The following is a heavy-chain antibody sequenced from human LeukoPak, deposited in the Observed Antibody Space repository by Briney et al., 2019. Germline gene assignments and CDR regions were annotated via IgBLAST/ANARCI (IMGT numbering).Heavy chain of an antibody. CDR1: GGSISNYL. CDR3: ARDKSLRGNWFGNDY. V-gene: IGHV4-59*01. D-gene: IGHD3-10*01. CDR2: ISSSGT. Sequence: PSETLSLTCTVSGGSISNYLWSWIRQSPGQGREWIGYISSSGTNYNPSLGSRVTISVDTSKNQFSLKLSSVTAADTAVYYCARDKSLRGNWFGNDYWGQGTLVTVSS. J-gene: IGHJ4*02.